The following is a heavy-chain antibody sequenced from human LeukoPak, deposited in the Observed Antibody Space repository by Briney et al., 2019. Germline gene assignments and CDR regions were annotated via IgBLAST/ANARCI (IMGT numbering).Heavy chain of an antibody. J-gene: IGHJ5*02. Sequence: SETLSLTCTVSGGSISSYYWSWIRQPPGKGLEWIGYIYYSGSTSYNPSLKSRVTISVDTSKNHLSLKLSSVTAADTAVYYCARGLSSDSSGYYSNWFDPWGQGTLVTVSS. CDR3: ARGLSSDSSGYYSNWFDP. V-gene: IGHV4-59*12. D-gene: IGHD3-22*01. CDR1: GGSISSYY. CDR2: IYYSGST.